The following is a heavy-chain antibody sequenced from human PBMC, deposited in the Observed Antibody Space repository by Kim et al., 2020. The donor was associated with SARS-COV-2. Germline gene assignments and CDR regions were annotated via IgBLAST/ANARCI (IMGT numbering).Heavy chain of an antibody. CDR3: ARGFVP. V-gene: IGHV4-59*01. CDR2: ISYSGST. Sequence: SETLSLTCTVSGGSISSYYWSWIRQPPGKGLEWIWYISYSGSTKYNPDLESRGTISVETSKNQFSLKLSSVTTAETAVSYCARGFVPGCKGT. CDR1: GGSISSYY. J-gene: IGHJ5*02.